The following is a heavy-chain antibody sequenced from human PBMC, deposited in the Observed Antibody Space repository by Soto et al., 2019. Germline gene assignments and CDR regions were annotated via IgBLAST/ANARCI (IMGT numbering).Heavy chain of an antibody. Sequence: QVQLQESGPGLVKPSETLSLTCTVSGGSISSYYWSWILQPPGKGLEWIGYIYYSGSTNYTPSLISRVTISVYTSKNQLSRKLSSVTAAATAVYYCARRYGYYFDYWGPGTLVTVSS. CDR3: ARRYGYYFDY. CDR1: GGSISSYY. CDR2: IYYSGST. D-gene: IGHD4-17*01. J-gene: IGHJ4*02. V-gene: IGHV4-59*08.